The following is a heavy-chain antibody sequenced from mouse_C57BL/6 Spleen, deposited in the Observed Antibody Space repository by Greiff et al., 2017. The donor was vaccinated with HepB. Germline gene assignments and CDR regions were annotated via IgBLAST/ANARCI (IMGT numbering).Heavy chain of an antibody. J-gene: IGHJ2*01. Sequence: QVQLKQSGPELVKPGASVKISCKASGYAFSSSWMNWVKQRPGKGLEWIGRIYPGDGDTNYNGKFKGKATLTADKSSSTAYMQLSSLTSEDSAVYFCAVSYDGYYYFDYWGQGTTLTVSS. CDR2: IYPGDGDT. CDR1: GYAFSSSW. V-gene: IGHV1-82*01. D-gene: IGHD2-3*01. CDR3: AVSYDGYYYFDY.